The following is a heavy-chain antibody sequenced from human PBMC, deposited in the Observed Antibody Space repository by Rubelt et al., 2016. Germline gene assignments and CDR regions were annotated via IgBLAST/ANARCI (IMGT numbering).Heavy chain of an antibody. Sequence: QVQLVQSGAEVKKPGASVKVSCKASGYTFTSYGISWVRQAPGQGLEWMGWISAYNGNTHYAQKLQGIVTRTTDTSTSTAYMGLRSLRSDDTAVYYCARDYYDSKVWSDPWGQGTLVTVSS. CDR1: GYTFTSYG. V-gene: IGHV1-18*01. CDR2: ISAYNGNT. D-gene: IGHD3-22*01. J-gene: IGHJ5*02. CDR3: ARDYYDSKVWSDP.